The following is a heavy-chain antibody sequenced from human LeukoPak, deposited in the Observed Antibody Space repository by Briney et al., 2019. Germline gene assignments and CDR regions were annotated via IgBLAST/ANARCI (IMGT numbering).Heavy chain of an antibody. V-gene: IGHV4-59*01. CDR1: GGSISSYY. CDR3: ARRYEGKDYYYMDV. J-gene: IGHJ6*03. Sequence: PSETLSLTCTVSGGSISSYYWSWIRQPPGKGLEWIGYIYFSGSTNYNPSLKSRVTISVDTSKNQFSLKLSSVTAADTAVYYCARRYEGKDYYYMDVWGKGTTVTVSS. D-gene: IGHD1-1*01. CDR2: IYFSGST.